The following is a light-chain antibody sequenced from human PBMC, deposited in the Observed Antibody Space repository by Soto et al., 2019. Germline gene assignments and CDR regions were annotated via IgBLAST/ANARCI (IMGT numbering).Light chain of an antibody. V-gene: IGKV3-20*01. Sequence: EIVLTQSPGTLSLSPGERATLSCRASQSVSSSSYLAWYQQKPGQAPRLLIYGASSRATGIPDRFSGSGSGTDVTLTISRLEPEDFAVYYCQQYGSSPSYTFGQGTKLEIK. CDR3: QQYGSSPSYT. CDR1: QSVSSSSY. CDR2: GAS. J-gene: IGKJ2*01.